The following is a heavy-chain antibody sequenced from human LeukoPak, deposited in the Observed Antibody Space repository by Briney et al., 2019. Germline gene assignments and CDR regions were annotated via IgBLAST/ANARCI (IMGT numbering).Heavy chain of an antibody. CDR1: GFSITDNY. Sequence: GGSLRLSCEASGFSITDNYMSWVRQALGKGLEWLSVIYNNGNIYYRDSVKGRFSISRDISKNTVYLQMSSLTVDDTAMYYCARASWGYDFDNWGQGTLVAVSS. CDR3: ARASWGYDFDN. CDR2: IYNNGNI. J-gene: IGHJ4*02. V-gene: IGHV3-53*01. D-gene: IGHD7-27*01.